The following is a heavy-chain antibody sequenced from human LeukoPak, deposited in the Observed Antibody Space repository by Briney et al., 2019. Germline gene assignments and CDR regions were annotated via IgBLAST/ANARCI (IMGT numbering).Heavy chain of an antibody. CDR3: ARGFGGSSGSSDYYGMDV. Sequence: SVKVSCKASGATFNNYVITWVRQAPGQGLEWMAMIIPSLDIVNYAQPFQDRLTITADKSTSTAYMELRSLRSEDTAVYYCARGFGGSSGSSDYYGMDVWGQGTTVTVSS. CDR2: IIPSLDIV. V-gene: IGHV1-69*04. D-gene: IGHD6-19*01. J-gene: IGHJ6*02. CDR1: GATFNNYV.